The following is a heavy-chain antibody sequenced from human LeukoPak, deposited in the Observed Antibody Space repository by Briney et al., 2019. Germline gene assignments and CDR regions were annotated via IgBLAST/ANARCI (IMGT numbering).Heavy chain of an antibody. CDR3: ARDSRQWNHPTYYYYCMDV. CDR1: GFSFSVYA. J-gene: IGHJ6*03. Sequence: PGGSLRLSCVASGFSFSVYAMSWVRQAPGKGLEWVSGISGSGGRTYSADSVKGRFTISRDNSRKTLYLQMNSLRVEDTAVYYCARDSRQWNHPTYYYYCMDVWGKGTTVTVSS. V-gene: IGHV3-23*01. D-gene: IGHD1-14*01. CDR2: ISGSGGRT.